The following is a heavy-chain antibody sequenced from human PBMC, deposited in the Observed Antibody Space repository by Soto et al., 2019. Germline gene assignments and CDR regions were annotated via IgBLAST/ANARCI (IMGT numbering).Heavy chain of an antibody. CDR1: GGSFSGYY. J-gene: IGHJ5*02. Sequence: SETLSLTCAVYGGSFSGYYWSWIRQPPGKGLEWIGEINHSGSTNYNPSLKSRVTISVDTSKNQFSLKLSSVTAADTAVYYCARRSYDFWSGYYNWFDPWGQGTLVT. CDR3: ARRSYDFWSGYYNWFDP. CDR2: INHSGST. V-gene: IGHV4-34*01. D-gene: IGHD3-3*01.